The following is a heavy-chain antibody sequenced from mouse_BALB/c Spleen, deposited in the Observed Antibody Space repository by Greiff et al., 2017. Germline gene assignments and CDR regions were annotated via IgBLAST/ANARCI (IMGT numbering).Heavy chain of an antibody. V-gene: IGHV3-6*02. Sequence: EVQLQESGPGLVKPSQSLSLTCSVTGYSITSGYYWNWIRQFPGNKLEWMGYISYDGSNNYNPSLKNRISITRDTSKNQFFLKLNSVTTEDTATYYCARDDYDAYFDYWGQGTTLTVSS. J-gene: IGHJ2*01. D-gene: IGHD2-4*01. CDR3: ARDDYDAYFDY. CDR1: GYSITSGYY. CDR2: ISYDGSN.